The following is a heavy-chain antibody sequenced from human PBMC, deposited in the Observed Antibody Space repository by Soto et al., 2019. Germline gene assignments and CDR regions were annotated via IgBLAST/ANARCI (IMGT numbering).Heavy chain of an antibody. Sequence: GGSLRLSCTTSGFIFGDFALSWFRQAPGKGLEWVGFIRSNGFGGTTEYAASVKGRVSISRDESKRVVYLHMNSLSIEDTAIYYCTRDKWFGGRRPYFDYWGQGTMVTVYS. D-gene: IGHD3-10*01. J-gene: IGHJ4*02. CDR3: TRDKWFGGRRPYFDY. CDR2: IRSNGFGGTT. V-gene: IGHV3-49*03. CDR1: GFIFGDFA.